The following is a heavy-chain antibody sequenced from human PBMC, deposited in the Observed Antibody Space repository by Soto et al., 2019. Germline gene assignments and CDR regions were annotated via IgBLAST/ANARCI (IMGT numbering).Heavy chain of an antibody. CDR3: ARDLGLEYSSSSLDY. Sequence: QVQLVQSGAEVKKPGASVKVSCKASGYTFTSYYMHWVRQAPGQGFEWMGIINPSGGSTSYAQKFQGRVTMTRDTSTSTVYMELSSLRSEDTAVYYCARDLGLEYSSSSLDYWGQGTLVTVSS. V-gene: IGHV1-46*01. D-gene: IGHD6-6*01. J-gene: IGHJ4*02. CDR2: INPSGGST. CDR1: GYTFTSYY.